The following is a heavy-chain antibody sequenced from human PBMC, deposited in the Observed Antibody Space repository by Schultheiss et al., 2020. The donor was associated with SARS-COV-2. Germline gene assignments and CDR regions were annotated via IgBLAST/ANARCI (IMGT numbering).Heavy chain of an antibody. CDR1: GYTFTSYG. V-gene: IGHV1-18*04. D-gene: IGHD5-24*01. CDR3: ARARRWLQLAGFDY. CDR2: ISAYNGNT. Sequence: ASVKVSCKASGYTFTSYGISWVRQAPGQGLEWMGWISAYNGNTNYAQKLQGRVTMTTDTSTSTAYMELRSLRSDDTAVYYCARARRWLQLAGFDYWGQGTLVTVSS. J-gene: IGHJ4*02.